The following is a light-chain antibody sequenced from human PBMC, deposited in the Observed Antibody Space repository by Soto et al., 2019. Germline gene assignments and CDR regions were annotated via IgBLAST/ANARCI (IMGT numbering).Light chain of an antibody. CDR3: MKGLPTLPT. Sequence: DIVMTQSPLSLPVTPGEPASISCRSSQSLLHSDGYNYLDWYVQKPGQSPRLLIYLGSKRASGIPERFSGSGSGTGFQLKISRVEADDVGVYYCMKGLPTLPTFGPGTKVDIK. V-gene: IGKV2-28*01. J-gene: IGKJ3*01. CDR2: LGS. CDR1: QSLLHSDGYNY.